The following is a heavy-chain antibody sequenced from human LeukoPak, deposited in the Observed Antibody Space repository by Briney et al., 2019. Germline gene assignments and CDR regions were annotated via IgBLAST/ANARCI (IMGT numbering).Heavy chain of an antibody. J-gene: IGHJ4*02. CDR2: INPSGGST. D-gene: IGHD2-2*02. Sequence: ASVKVSCKASGYTFTSYYMHWVRQAPGQGLEWMGIINPSGGSTSYAQKFQGRVTMTRDTSTSTVYMELSSLRSEYTAVYYCATIDCSSTSCYRGWGQGTLVTVSS. CDR3: ATIDCSSTSCYRG. CDR1: GYTFTSYY. V-gene: IGHV1-46*03.